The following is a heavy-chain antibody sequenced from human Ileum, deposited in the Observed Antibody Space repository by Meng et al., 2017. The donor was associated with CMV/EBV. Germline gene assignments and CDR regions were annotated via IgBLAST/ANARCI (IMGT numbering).Heavy chain of an antibody. CDR2: IKSKTDGGTS. D-gene: IGHD3-22*01. J-gene: IGHJ4*02. V-gene: IGHV3-15*01. Sequence: SGFTFSNAWMSWARQAPGKGLEWVGRIKSKTDGGTSDYAAPVKGRFTISRDDSKKTLYLQINSLKTEDTAVYYCTTFSYDSSGYYVAYWGQGTLVTVSS. CDR3: TTFSYDSSGYYVAY. CDR1: GFTFSNAW.